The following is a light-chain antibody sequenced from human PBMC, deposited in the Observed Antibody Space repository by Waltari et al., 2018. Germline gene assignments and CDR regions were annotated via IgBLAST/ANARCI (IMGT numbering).Light chain of an antibody. Sequence: EIVLTQSPATLSLSPGERATLSCRASQGVSTYLAWYQQKPGQAPRLLLYDASTRATGIPARFSGSGSGTDFTLTISSLEPEDFAVYYCQQRSDWPPWTFGQGTKVEVK. CDR1: QGVSTY. V-gene: IGKV3-11*01. CDR3: QQRSDWPPWT. CDR2: DAS. J-gene: IGKJ1*01.